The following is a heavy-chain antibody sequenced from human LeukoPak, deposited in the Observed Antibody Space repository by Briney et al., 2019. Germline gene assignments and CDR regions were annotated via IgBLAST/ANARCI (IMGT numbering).Heavy chain of an antibody. D-gene: IGHD1-26*01. CDR1: GFTFSHAW. Sequence: GGSLRLSCAASGFTFSHAWMTWVRQAPGKGLEWVSYISSSSSTIYYADSVKGRFTISRDNAKNSLYLQMNSLRAEDTAVYYCAREATGFDPWGQGTLVTVSS. CDR2: ISSSSSTI. V-gene: IGHV3-48*01. CDR3: AREATGFDP. J-gene: IGHJ5*02.